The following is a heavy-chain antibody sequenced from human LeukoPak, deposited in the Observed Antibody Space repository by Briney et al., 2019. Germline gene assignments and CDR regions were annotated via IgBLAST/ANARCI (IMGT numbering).Heavy chain of an antibody. CDR2: IYYSGST. CDR3: ARDAETAMVTFGCGAFDI. J-gene: IGHJ3*02. CDR1: GGSITSYY. Sequence: PSETLSLTCTVSGGSITSYYWSWIRQPPGKGLEWIGYIYYSGSTNYNPSLKSRVTISVDTSKNQFSLKLSSVTAADTAVYYCARDAETAMVTFGCGAFDIWGQGTMVTVSS. V-gene: IGHV4-59*01. D-gene: IGHD5-18*01.